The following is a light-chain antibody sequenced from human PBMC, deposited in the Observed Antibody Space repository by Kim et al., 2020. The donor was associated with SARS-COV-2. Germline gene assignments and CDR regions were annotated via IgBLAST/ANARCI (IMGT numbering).Light chain of an antibody. Sequence: DVIMTQSPLSLPVTLGQPASISCRSIQSLVFSDGKTYLNWFHQRPGQSPRRLIYKVSNRDSGVPYRFSGSGSGTDFTLKISRVEAEDVGVYYCMYGTHWPPSFTFGGGTKVDIK. V-gene: IGKV2-30*01. CDR3: MYGTHWPPSFT. J-gene: IGKJ4*01. CDR1: QSLVFSDGKTY. CDR2: KVS.